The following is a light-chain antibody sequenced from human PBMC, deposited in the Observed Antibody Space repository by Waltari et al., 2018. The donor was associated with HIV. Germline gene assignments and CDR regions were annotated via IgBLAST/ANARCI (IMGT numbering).Light chain of an antibody. CDR1: TSDVGDYNY. Sequence: QSVLTQPASVSGSPGQSITISCTGTTSDVGDYNYVSWYQQHPGKAPKLMLYAVSNRPSGVSIRFSGSKSGNTASLTISGLQTEDEADYYCSSYTTRNTRVFGTGTKVTVL. CDR3: SSYTTRNTRV. V-gene: IGLV2-14*01. CDR2: AVS. J-gene: IGLJ1*01.